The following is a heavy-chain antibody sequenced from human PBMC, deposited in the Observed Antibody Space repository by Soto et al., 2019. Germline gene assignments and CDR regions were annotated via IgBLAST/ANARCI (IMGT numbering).Heavy chain of an antibody. CDR1: GFTFDDYA. CDR3: AKDRYGIAASGFDY. D-gene: IGHD6-13*01. Sequence: EVQLVESGGGLVQPGRSLRLSCAASGFTFDDYAMHWVRQAPGKGLEWVSGISWNSGSIGYADSVKGRFTISRDNAKNSLYLQMNSLRAEDTALYYCAKDRYGIAASGFDYWGQGTLVTVSS. V-gene: IGHV3-9*01. J-gene: IGHJ4*02. CDR2: ISWNSGSI.